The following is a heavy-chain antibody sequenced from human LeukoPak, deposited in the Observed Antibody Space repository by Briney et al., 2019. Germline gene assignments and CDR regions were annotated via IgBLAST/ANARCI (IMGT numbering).Heavy chain of an antibody. Sequence: GGSLRLSCAASGFTFTSYSMNWVRQAPGKGLEWVSSISGSGNYIYYADSVKGRFTISRDNARNSLYLQMNSLRAEDTAVYYCARGGRGTIIMIVVAALDYWGQGTLVTVSS. J-gene: IGHJ4*02. V-gene: IGHV3-21*01. CDR2: ISGSGNYI. CDR3: ARGGRGTIIMIVVAALDY. CDR1: GFTFTSYS. D-gene: IGHD3-22*01.